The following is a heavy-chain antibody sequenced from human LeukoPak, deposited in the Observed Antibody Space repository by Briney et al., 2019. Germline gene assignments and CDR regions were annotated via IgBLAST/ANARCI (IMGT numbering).Heavy chain of an antibody. V-gene: IGHV1-69*05. CDR1: GGTFSSYA. CDR2: IIPIFGTA. D-gene: IGHD3-22*01. J-gene: IGHJ4*02. CDR3: ARDTTPYYYYDRSGYYY. Sequence: ASVKVSCRASGGTFSSYAISWVRQAPGQGLEWMGGIIPIFGTANYAQKFQGRVTITTDESTSTAYMELSSLRSEDTAVYYCARDTTPYYYYDRSGYYYWGQGTLVTVSS.